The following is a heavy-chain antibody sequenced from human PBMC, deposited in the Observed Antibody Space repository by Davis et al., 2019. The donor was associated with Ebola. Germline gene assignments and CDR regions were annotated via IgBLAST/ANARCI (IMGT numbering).Heavy chain of an antibody. CDR1: GFTFSNYY. J-gene: IGHJ6*02. Sequence: HTGGSLRLSCAASGFTFSNYYMHWVRHAPGKGLEWVARIKTDSSTTRYADSVKGRFTISRDNTKNTLYLQMNSLRGEDTAVYYCVRDTSHQLPHWLYYFYGMDVWGQGTTVTVSS. CDR3: VRDTSHQLPHWLYYFYGMDV. V-gene: IGHV3-74*01. D-gene: IGHD2-2*01. CDR2: IKTDSSTT.